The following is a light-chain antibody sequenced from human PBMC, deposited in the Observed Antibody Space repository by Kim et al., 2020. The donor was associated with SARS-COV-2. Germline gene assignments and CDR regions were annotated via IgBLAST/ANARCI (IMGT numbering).Light chain of an antibody. CDR3: GTWDSSLNGLV. CDR2: DNN. V-gene: IGLV1-51*01. J-gene: IGLJ2*01. CDR1: SSNIGQNY. Sequence: GPKVTIPCSGSSSNIGQNYVSWYQQFPGTAPKLLIYDNNKRHSGIPDRFSGSKSGTSATLGITGLQTGDEADYYCGTWDSSLNGLVFGGGTQLTVL.